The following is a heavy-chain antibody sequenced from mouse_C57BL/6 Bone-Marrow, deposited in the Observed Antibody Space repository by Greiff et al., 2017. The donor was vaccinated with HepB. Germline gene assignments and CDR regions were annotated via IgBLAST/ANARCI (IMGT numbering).Heavy chain of an antibody. Sequence: VQLKESGPGLAKPSQTLSLTCSVTGYSIPGDYWTWIRKFPGNKLDYMGNISYSGSTYYNPSLKSRISITRDTSKNQYYLQLNSVTTEDTATYYCARDTMVTTGFDYWGQGTTLTVSS. J-gene: IGHJ2*01. D-gene: IGHD2-2*01. CDR2: ISYSGST. CDR1: GYSIPGDY. V-gene: IGHV3-8*01. CDR3: ARDTMVTTGFDY.